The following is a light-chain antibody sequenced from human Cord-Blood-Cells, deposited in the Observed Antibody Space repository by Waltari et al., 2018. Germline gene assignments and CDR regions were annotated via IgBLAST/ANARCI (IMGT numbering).Light chain of an antibody. Sequence: SYELTQPSSVSVSPGQTARITRPGDVLAKKYDRWFQQKPGQAPVLVIYKDSERPSGIPERFSGSSSGTTVTLTISGAQVEDEADYYCYSAADNNLVFGGGTKLTVL. CDR1: VLAKKY. CDR2: KDS. J-gene: IGLJ3*02. CDR3: YSAADNNLV. V-gene: IGLV3-27*01.